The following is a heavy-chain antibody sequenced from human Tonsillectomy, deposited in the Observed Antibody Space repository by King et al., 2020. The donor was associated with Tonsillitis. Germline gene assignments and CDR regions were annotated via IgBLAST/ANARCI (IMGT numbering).Heavy chain of an antibody. J-gene: IGHJ4*01. CDR1: GGSFSAYY. CDR2: IGHSGST. CDR3: ARGGIGCFPDY. Sequence: VQLQQWGAGRLKPSETLSLTCAVYGGSFSAYYWSWIRQPPGEGLEWIGEIGHSGSTYSHPSLKSRVTISLDTSKNQFSLKLISVTAADTAFYYCARGGIGCFPDYWGQGSLVTVSS. V-gene: IGHV4-34*01. D-gene: IGHD2-21*01.